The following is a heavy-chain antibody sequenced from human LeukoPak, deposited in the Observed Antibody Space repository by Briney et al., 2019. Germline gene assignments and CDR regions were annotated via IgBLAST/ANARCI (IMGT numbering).Heavy chain of an antibody. CDR2: IGTASDT. J-gene: IGHJ6*03. D-gene: IGHD1-1*01. V-gene: IGHV3-13*01. CDR1: GFTFSSFD. CDR3: ARGPPRGNYYYMDV. Sequence: GGSLRLSCAASGFTFSSFDMHWVRQPTGQGLEWVSTIGTASDTYYPGSVEGRFTLSRDNAKYSLYLQMNSLTAGDTAVYYCARGPPRGNYYYMDVWGKGTTVTVSS.